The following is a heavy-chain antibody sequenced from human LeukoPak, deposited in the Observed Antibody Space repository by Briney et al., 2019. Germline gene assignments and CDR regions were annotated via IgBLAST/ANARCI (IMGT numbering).Heavy chain of an antibody. CDR3: ARDKGEAVALYYYYYGMDV. J-gene: IGHJ6*02. CDR1: GFTFSSYW. V-gene: IGHV3-7*01. CDR2: IKQDGSEK. Sequence: PGRSLRLSCAASGFTFSSYWMSWVRQAPGKGLEWVANIKQDGSEKYYVDSVKGRFTISRDNAKNSLYLQMNSLRAEDTAVYYCARDKGEAVALYYYYYGMDVWGQGTTVTVSS. D-gene: IGHD6-19*01.